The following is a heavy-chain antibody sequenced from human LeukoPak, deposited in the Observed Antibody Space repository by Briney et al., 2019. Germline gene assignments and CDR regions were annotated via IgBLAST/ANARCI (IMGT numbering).Heavy chain of an antibody. CDR1: GYSIRSGYY. CDR2: IYHSGST. V-gene: IGHV4-38-2*01. D-gene: IGHD2-2*01. CDR3: ARASRCSSTSCYADYYYYMDV. J-gene: IGHJ6*03. Sequence: PSETLSLTCAVSGYSIRSGYYWGWIRQPPGKGLEWIGSIYHSGSTYYNPSLKSRVTISVDTSKNQFSLKLSSVTAADTAVYYCARASRCSSTSCYADYYYYMDVWGKGTTVTVSS.